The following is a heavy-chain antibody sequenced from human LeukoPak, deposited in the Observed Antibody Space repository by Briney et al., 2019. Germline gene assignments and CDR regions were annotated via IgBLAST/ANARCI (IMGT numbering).Heavy chain of an antibody. V-gene: IGHV4-39*01. Sequence: SETLSLTCTVSGSSISSSSYYWGWIRQPPGKGLEWIGSIYYSGSTYYNPSLKSRVTISVDTSKNQFSLKLSSVTAADTAVYYCARHPRLRYFDWGAEYFQHWGQGTLVTVSS. D-gene: IGHD3-9*01. CDR3: ARHPRLRYFDWGAEYFQH. CDR1: GSSISSSSYY. J-gene: IGHJ1*01. CDR2: IYYSGST.